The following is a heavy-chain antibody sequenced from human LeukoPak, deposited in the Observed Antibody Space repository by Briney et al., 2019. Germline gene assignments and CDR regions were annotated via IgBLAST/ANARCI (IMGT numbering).Heavy chain of an antibody. CDR2: ISGSGGST. CDR1: GFTFSSYA. D-gene: IGHD3-22*01. CDR3: AKANYYYDSSGYIHYMDV. V-gene: IGHV3-23*01. J-gene: IGHJ6*03. Sequence: PGGSLRLSCAASGFTFSSYAMSWVRQTPGKGLEWVSAISGSGGSTYYADSVKGRFTISRDNSKNTLYLQMNSLRAEDTAVYYCAKANYYYDSSGYIHYMDVWGKGTTVTVSS.